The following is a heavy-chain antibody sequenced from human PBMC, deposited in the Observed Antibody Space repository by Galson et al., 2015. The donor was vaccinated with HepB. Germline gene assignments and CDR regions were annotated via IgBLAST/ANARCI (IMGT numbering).Heavy chain of an antibody. CDR3: ARPSLAAAEGGGDY. CDR1: GDSVSSNSAA. J-gene: IGHJ4*02. D-gene: IGHD6-25*01. V-gene: IGHV6-1*01. Sequence: CAISGDSVSSNSAAWNWIRQSPSRGLEWLGRTYYRSKWYNDYAVSVKSRITINPDTSKNQFSLKLSSVTAADTAVYYCARPSLAAAEGGGDYWGQGTLVTVSS. CDR2: TYYRSKWYN.